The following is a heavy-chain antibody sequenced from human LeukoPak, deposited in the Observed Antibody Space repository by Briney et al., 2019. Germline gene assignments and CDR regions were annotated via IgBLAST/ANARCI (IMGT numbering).Heavy chain of an antibody. J-gene: IGHJ4*02. D-gene: IGHD5-24*01. CDR1: GGSFSGYF. CDR2: ISYTGTT. CDR3: ARGGPRRDGYNLDY. Sequence: SETLSLTCAVYGGSFSGYFWTWIRQPPGKGLEYIGHISYTGTTNYNPSLKSRITISVDTSKNQFSLKLSSVTAADTAVYYCARGGPRRDGYNLDYWGQGTLVTVSS. V-gene: IGHV4-59*01.